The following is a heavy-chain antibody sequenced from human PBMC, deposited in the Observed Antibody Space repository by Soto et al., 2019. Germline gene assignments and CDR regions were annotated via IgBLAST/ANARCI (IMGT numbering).Heavy chain of an antibody. V-gene: IGHV3-30-3*01. CDR2: ISYDGSNK. D-gene: IGHD4-17*01. CDR1: GFTFSNCA. Sequence: QVQLVESGGGVVQPGRSLRLSCAASGFTFSNCAMHWVRQAPGKGLEWVAVISYDGSNKYYADSVKGRFTISRDNSKNTLYLQMNSLRAEDTAVYYCARRPVTYYFDYWGQGTLVTVSS. J-gene: IGHJ4*02. CDR3: ARRPVTYYFDY.